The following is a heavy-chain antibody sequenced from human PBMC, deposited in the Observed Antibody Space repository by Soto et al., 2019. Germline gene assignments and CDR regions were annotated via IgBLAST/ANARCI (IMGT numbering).Heavy chain of an antibody. D-gene: IGHD1-1*01. CDR3: AQRGTPAKGFSFFDY. CDR2: INHSGST. V-gene: IGHV4-34*01. Sequence: PSETLSLTCAVYGGSFSGYYWSWIRQPPGKGLEWIGEINHSGSTNYNPSLKSRVTISVDTSKSQFSLNLSFVTAADTAVYYCAQRGTPAKGFSFFDYGGRGSLVTLPS. CDR1: GGSFSGYY. J-gene: IGHJ4*02.